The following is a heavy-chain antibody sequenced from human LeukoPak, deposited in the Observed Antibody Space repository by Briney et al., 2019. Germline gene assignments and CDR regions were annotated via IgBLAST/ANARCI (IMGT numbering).Heavy chain of an antibody. CDR2: ISWNSGNI. CDR1: GFTFDDYA. D-gene: IGHD3-10*01. V-gene: IGHV3-9*01. Sequence: GGSLRLSCAASGFTFDDYAMHWVRQAPGKGLEWVSGISWNSGNIGYADSVKGRFTISRDNAKNSLYLQMNSLRPEDTASYYCAKAYYYGSGSYYIFDYWGQGTLVTVSS. CDR3: AKAYYYGSGSYYIFDY. J-gene: IGHJ4*02.